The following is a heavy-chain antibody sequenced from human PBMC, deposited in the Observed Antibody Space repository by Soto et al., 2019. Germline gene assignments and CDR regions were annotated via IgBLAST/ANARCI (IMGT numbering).Heavy chain of an antibody. CDR1: GFTFSTYA. CDR2: ISGSGGST. D-gene: IGHD6-6*01. V-gene: IGHV3-23*01. CDR3: VKGRYGRSSDYHFNL. Sequence: EVQLLESGGGLVQPGGSVRLSCAASGFTFSTYAMSWVRRAPGKGLEWVSLISGSGGSTYYADSVKGRFTISRDNSKNTLYLHMNSLRAEDTAVFHCVKGRYGRSSDYHFNLWGQGTLVTVSS. J-gene: IGHJ4*02.